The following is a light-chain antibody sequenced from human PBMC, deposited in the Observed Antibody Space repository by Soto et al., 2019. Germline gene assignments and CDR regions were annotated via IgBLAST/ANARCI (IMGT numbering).Light chain of an antibody. CDR1: LSLVFSDGITY. Sequence: AVLPQSPLSLPVTVGQPASISCRSSLSLVFSDGITYLSWFHQRPGQSPRRLIYKVSNRDSGXPXRXNGSGSVTDFTLKISRVEAEDVGIYYCMQGIYWPPYTFGQGTKLDLK. J-gene: IGKJ2*01. V-gene: IGKV2-30*01. CDR3: MQGIYWPPYT. CDR2: KVS.